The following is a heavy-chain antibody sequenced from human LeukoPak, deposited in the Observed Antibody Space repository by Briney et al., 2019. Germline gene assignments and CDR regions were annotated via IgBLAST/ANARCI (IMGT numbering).Heavy chain of an antibody. J-gene: IGHJ3*02. Sequence: ASVKVSCKASGYTFTDYYMHWVRQAPGQGLEWMGIINPSGGSTSYAQKFQGRVTMTRDTSTSTVYMELSSLRSEDTAVFYCAKPRGEEWLVGLYDAFDIWGQGTMVTVSS. CDR2: INPSGGST. CDR3: AKPRGEEWLVGLYDAFDI. V-gene: IGHV1-46*01. D-gene: IGHD6-19*01. CDR1: GYTFTDYY.